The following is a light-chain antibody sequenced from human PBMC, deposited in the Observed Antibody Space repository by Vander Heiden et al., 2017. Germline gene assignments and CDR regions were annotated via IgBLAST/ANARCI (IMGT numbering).Light chain of an antibody. Sequence: ECVLTQSPATLSLSPGERATLSCRASQSVSSYLAWYQQKPGQAPRLLIYDASNRATGIPARFSGSGSGTDFTLTISSLEPEDFAIYYCQQRSNWPRTFGQGTKVEIK. V-gene: IGKV3-11*01. CDR3: QQRSNWPRT. CDR2: DAS. J-gene: IGKJ1*01. CDR1: QSVSSY.